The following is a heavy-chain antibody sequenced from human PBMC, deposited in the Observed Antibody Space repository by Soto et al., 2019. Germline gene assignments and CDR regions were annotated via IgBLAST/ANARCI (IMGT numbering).Heavy chain of an antibody. CDR1: GFTVSSNY. D-gene: IGHD3-3*01. Sequence: EVQLVESGGGLIQPGGSLRLSCAASGFTVSSNYMSWVRQALGKGLEWVSVIYSGGSTYYADSVKGRFTISRDNSKDTLYLQMNSLGAEDVSVYYCAREGFDFWSGWAFDYWGQGTLVTVSS. CDR2: IYSGGST. J-gene: IGHJ4*02. CDR3: AREGFDFWSGWAFDY. V-gene: IGHV3-53*01.